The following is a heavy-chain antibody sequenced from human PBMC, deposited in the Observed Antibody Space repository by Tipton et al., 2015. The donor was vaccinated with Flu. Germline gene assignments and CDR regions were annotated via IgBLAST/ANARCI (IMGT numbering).Heavy chain of an antibody. CDR3: ARVSPRRVTAIVVVMLPEGYFDY. Sequence: TLSLTCSVYGGSFSGYYWTWIRQSPGKGLEWIGEINHSGSTQYNSSLKSRVTMSVDSSKNQFSLHLTSVTAADTAVYYCARVSPRRVTAIVVVMLPEGYFDYWGQGTHVIVSP. J-gene: IGHJ4*02. CDR1: GGSFSGYY. D-gene: IGHD3-22*01. CDR2: INHSGST. V-gene: IGHV4-34*01.